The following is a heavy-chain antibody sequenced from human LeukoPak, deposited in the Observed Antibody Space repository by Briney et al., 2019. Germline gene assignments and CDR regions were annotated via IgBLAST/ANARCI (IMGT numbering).Heavy chain of an antibody. Sequence: PSETLSLTCTVPGGSISSGGYYWSWIRQHPGKGLEWIGYIYYSGSTYYNPSLKSRVTISVDTSKNQFSLKLSSVTAADTAVYYCARAAPAAGTHYWGQGTLVTVSS. CDR2: IYYSGST. V-gene: IGHV4-31*03. CDR1: GGSISSGGYY. CDR3: ARAAPAAGTHY. D-gene: IGHD6-13*01. J-gene: IGHJ4*02.